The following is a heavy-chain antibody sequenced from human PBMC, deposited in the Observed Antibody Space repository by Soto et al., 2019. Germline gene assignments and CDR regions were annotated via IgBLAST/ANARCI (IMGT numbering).Heavy chain of an antibody. CDR2: ITNAGGET. J-gene: IGHJ6*02. Sequence: QVELVESGGGVVQPGRSLRLSCAASGFAFSASGMHWVRQAPGKGLEWVALITNAGGETYYLDSVKGRFVISRDDSRHTLHLQMNSLRAEDTAVYYCAKDLMVNDHYHQYGMDVRGQGTTVSVSS. V-gene: IGHV3-30*18. CDR3: AKDLMVNDHYHQYGMDV. D-gene: IGHD3-10*01. CDR1: GFAFSASG.